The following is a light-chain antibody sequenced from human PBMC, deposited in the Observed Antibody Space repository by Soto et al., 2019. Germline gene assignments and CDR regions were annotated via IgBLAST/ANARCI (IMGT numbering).Light chain of an antibody. CDR1: SSDVGSYNL. Sequence: QSALTQPASVSGSPGKSITISCTGTSSDVGSYNLVSWYQQHPGKAPKLMIYEGSKRPSGVSNRFSGSKSGNTASLTISGLQAEDEADYYCCSYAGSSTLYVFGTGTKVPVL. V-gene: IGLV2-23*01. J-gene: IGLJ1*01. CDR2: EGS. CDR3: CSYAGSSTLYV.